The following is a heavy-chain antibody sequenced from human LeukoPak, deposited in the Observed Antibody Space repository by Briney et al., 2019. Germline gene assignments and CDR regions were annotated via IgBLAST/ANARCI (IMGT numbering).Heavy chain of an antibody. CDR1: DDSVGSHY. J-gene: IGHJ3*02. Sequence: SETLSLTCTVADDSVGSHYWAWIGPPPGRGLEWVGYSSYIGSTNYNPSLKSRVTISVDTSKNQFSLKLSSVTAADTAVYYCARDPTTVTKGFDIWGQGTMITVSS. CDR2: SSYIGST. CDR3: ARDPTTVTKGFDI. V-gene: IGHV4-59*02. D-gene: IGHD4-17*01.